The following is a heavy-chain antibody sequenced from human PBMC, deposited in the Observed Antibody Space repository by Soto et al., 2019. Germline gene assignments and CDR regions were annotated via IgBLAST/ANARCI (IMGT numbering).Heavy chain of an antibody. J-gene: IGHJ4*02. CDR3: ARRV. Sequence: EVQVSESGGGLVQPGGSLRLSCATSGFTFSNYPMNWVRQAPGKGLEWVSGISAGGDITYYADSVKGRFTIFRDNSKNSVSLQMNSLRVEDTAVYYCARRVWGQGTLVTVSS. CDR1: GFTFSNYP. V-gene: IGHV3-23*01. CDR2: ISAGGDIT.